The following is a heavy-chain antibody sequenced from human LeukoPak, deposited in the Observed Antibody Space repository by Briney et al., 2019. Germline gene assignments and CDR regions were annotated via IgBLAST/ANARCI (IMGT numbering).Heavy chain of an antibody. V-gene: IGHV3-74*01. CDR1: GFTFSSYW. CDR3: ARGASGDTGYCSSTSCYRSYYFDN. CDR2: INTDGNTT. Sequence: PGGSLRLSCAASGFTFSSYWMHWVRQAPGKGLVWVSCINTDGNTTAYADSVKGRFAISRDNAKNTLYLQMNTLSPEDTAVYYCARGASGDTGYCSSTSCYRSYYFDNWGQGTLVTVSS. D-gene: IGHD2-2*01. J-gene: IGHJ4*02.